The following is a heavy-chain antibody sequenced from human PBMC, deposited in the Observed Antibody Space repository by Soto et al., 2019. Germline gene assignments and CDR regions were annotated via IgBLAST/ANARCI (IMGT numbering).Heavy chain of an antibody. CDR1: GFTLSSYG. V-gene: IGHV3-30*18. Sequence: QVQLVESGGGVVQPGRSLRLSCAASGFTLSSYGMHWVRQAPGKGLEWVAVISDDGSNKYYADSVKGRFTISRDNSKNTLYLQMNSLRAEDTAVYYCAKGTQVAGHYYYYYGMDVWGQGTTVTVSS. CDR2: ISDDGSNK. D-gene: IGHD6-19*01. J-gene: IGHJ6*02. CDR3: AKGTQVAGHYYYYYGMDV.